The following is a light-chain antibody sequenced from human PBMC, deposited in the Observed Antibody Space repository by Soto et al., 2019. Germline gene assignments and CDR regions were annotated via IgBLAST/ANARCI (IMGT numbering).Light chain of an antibody. CDR3: SSYAGSTGV. CDR1: SSDVGCYNY. CDR2: EVS. V-gene: IGLV2-8*01. J-gene: IGLJ3*02. Sequence: QSALTQPHSSSGSPGQSVTISCTGTSSDVGCYNYVSWYQQHPVKAPKLMIYEVSKRPSGVPDRFSGSKSGNTASLTVSGLQAEDEADYYCSSYAGSTGVFGGGTKVTVL.